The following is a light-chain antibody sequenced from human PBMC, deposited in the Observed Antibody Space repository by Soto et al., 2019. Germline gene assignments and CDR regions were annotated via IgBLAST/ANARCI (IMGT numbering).Light chain of an antibody. V-gene: IGKV1-27*01. J-gene: IGKJ4*01. CDR1: EDIAHY. Sequence: DIQMTQSPSSLSASLGDRVTLTCLASEDIAHYLAWYQQKPGKAPRVLLHHTSILQSGVPSRFSGSGNGTDFNVTITSLQPEDVATYFCQKDDSAPLTFGGGTELYIK. CDR2: HTS. CDR3: QKDDSAPLT.